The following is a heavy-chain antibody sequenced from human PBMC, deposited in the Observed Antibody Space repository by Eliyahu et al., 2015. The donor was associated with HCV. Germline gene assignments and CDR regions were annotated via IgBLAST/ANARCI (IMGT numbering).Heavy chain of an antibody. J-gene: IGHJ5*02. CDR3: ARGVRYCSGDTCHRGWFDP. Sequence: QVQLVQSGAEVKKPGASVKVSCKASGYXFTTYDINWVRQATGQGLEXMGWMNPNSXNTGYAXKFQGRVTMTRDTSISTSYMELSSLRSEDTAVYYCARGVRYCSGDTCHRGWFDPWGQGTLVTVSS. D-gene: IGHD2-15*01. CDR1: GYXFTTYD. V-gene: IGHV1-8*01. CDR2: MNPNSXNT.